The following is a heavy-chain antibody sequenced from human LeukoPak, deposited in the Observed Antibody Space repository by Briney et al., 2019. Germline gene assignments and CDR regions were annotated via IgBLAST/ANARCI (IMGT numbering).Heavy chain of an antibody. J-gene: IGHJ4*02. CDR1: GFTFSIYA. D-gene: IGHD3-22*01. Sequence: GGSLRLSCAASGFTFSIYAMSWVRQAPGKGLEWVSIISGSGGSTYYADSVRGRFTISRDNSKNTLYLQMNSLRAEDTAVYYCARGGHSSAFFDYWGQGTLVTVSS. CDR2: ISGSGGST. V-gene: IGHV3-23*01. CDR3: ARGGHSSAFFDY.